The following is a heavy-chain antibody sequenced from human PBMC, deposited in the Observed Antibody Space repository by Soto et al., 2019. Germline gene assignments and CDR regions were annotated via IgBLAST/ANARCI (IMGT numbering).Heavy chain of an antibody. D-gene: IGHD6-13*01. J-gene: IGHJ1*01. CDR1: GYIFSNYG. CDR2: ISTYNANT. V-gene: IGHV1-18*01. Sequence: ASVKVSCKASGYIFSNYGISWFRQAPGQGLEWMGWISTYNANTYYAQKFQGRVTMTTDTSTSTAYMELRSLRSDDTAVFYCARERDGSSWSSAESLQYWGQGTMVTVSS. CDR3: ARERDGSSWSSAESLQY.